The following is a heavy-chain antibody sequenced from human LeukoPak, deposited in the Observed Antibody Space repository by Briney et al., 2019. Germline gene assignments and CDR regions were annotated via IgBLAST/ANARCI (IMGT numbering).Heavy chain of an antibody. D-gene: IGHD3-16*01. J-gene: IGHJ3*01. CDR3: VRGAGDAFDL. CDR2: IKSDGSRI. V-gene: IGHV3-74*01. CDR1: GFTFSSYW. Sequence: TGGSLRLSCAASGFTFSSYWMNWVRQAPGKGLVWVSRIKSDGSRISYADSVKGRFTLSRDNAKNTLYLQMSSLRAEDTANYFCVRGAGDAFDLWGQGTMVTVSS.